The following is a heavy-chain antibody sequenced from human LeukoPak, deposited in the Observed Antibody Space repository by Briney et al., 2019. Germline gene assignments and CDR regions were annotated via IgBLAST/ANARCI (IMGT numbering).Heavy chain of an antibody. Sequence: GGSLRLSCAASGFTFSSYAMSWVRQAPGKGLEWVSSISSSSSYIYYADSVKGRFTISRDNAKNSLYLQMNSLRAEDTAVYYCARDLGYGGNGGRFDYWGQGTLVTVSS. D-gene: IGHD2-15*01. V-gene: IGHV3-21*01. J-gene: IGHJ4*02. CDR1: GFTFSSYA. CDR3: ARDLGYGGNGGRFDY. CDR2: ISSSSSYI.